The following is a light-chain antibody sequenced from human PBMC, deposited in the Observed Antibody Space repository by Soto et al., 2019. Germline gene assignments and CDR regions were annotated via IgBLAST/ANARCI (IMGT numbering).Light chain of an antibody. J-gene: IGLJ2*01. CDR2: EVS. V-gene: IGLV2-8*01. CDR3: NSYAGSNNVV. Sequence: QSARSQPPSASGSPGQSVTMSCTGTSSDVGGYNYVSWYQHHPGKAPKLMIYEVSKRPSGVPDRFSGSKSGNTASLTVSGLQAEDEADYYCNSYAGSNNVVFGGGTKLTVL. CDR1: SSDVGGYNY.